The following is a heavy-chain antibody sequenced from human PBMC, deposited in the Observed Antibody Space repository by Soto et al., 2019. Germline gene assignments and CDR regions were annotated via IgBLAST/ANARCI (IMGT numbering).Heavy chain of an antibody. Sequence: QVRLVQSGAEVKKPGASVKVSCKTYGYDFTNYGINWVRQAPGQGLEWMGWISAYNGNIVYAQNFRGRATLTTDTSTGSAYMELRSLRSDDTAVYYCARGHDIVTGWKFTFWGQGTLVTVSS. D-gene: IGHD3-9*01. CDR3: ARGHDIVTGWKFTF. V-gene: IGHV1-18*01. CDR2: ISAYNGNI. CDR1: GYDFTNYG. J-gene: IGHJ4*02.